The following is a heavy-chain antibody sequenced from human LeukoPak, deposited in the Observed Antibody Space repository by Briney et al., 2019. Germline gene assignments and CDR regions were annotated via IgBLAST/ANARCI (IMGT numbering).Heavy chain of an antibody. V-gene: IGHV3-21*01. CDR2: ISSSSSYI. CDR3: ARWICRGGSCYKTEYDY. Sequence: GGSLRLSCAASGFTFSSYSMNWVRQAPGKGLEWVSSISSSSSYIYYADSVKGRFTISRDNAKNSLYLQMNSLRAEDTAVYYCARWICRGGSCYKTEYDYWGQGTLVTVSS. CDR1: GFTFSSYS. J-gene: IGHJ4*02. D-gene: IGHD2-15*01.